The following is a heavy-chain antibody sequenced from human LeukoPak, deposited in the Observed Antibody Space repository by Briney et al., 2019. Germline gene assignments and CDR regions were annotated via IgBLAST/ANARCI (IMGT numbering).Heavy chain of an antibody. Sequence: PSETLSLTCTVSGGSISSYYWSWIRQPPGKGLEWIGYIYHSGSTYYNPSLKSRVTISVDRSKNQFSLKLSSVTAADTAVYYCARYNWNSDYFDYWGQGTLVTVSS. CDR1: GGSISSYY. V-gene: IGHV4-59*12. CDR3: ARYNWNSDYFDY. D-gene: IGHD1-7*01. J-gene: IGHJ4*02. CDR2: IYHSGST.